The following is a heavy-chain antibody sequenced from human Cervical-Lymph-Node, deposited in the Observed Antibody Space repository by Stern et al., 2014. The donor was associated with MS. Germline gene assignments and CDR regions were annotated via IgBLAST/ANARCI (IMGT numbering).Heavy chain of an antibody. CDR3: ARAAAVFSGYYQYYLDY. J-gene: IGHJ4*02. Sequence: QVQLVQSGPGLVKPSETLSLTSTVSGGSISTYYWSWIRQPPGKGLEWIGYFSKSGYIFYSGTTKLNPSLESRVTISVDTSKNQFSLKLSSVTAADTAVYYCARAAAVFSGYYQYYLDYWGQGTLVTVSS. V-gene: IGHV4-59*01. D-gene: IGHD5-18*01. CDR1: GGSISTYY. CDR2: FSKSGYIFYSGTT.